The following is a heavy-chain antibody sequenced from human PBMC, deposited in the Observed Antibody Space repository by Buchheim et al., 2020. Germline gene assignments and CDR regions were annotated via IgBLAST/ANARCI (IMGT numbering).Heavy chain of an antibody. CDR2: ISYDGSNK. J-gene: IGHJ6*02. CDR1: GFTFSSYG. CDR3: ARANSPYGMDV. Sequence: QVQLVESGGGVVQPGRSLRLSCAASGFTFSSYGMHWVRQAPGKGLEWVAVISYDGSNKYYADSGKGRFTISGDNPKNTLYLQMNSLRAEDTAVYYCARANSPYGMDVWGQGTT. D-gene: IGHD4-23*01. V-gene: IGHV3-30*19.